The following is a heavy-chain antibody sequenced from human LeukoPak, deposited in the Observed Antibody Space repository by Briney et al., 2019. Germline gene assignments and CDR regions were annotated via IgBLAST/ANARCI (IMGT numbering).Heavy chain of an antibody. J-gene: IGHJ4*02. V-gene: IGHV3-30-3*01. CDR3: AKDRIVGAAGFFGSLDC. CDR1: GFTFSSYA. D-gene: IGHD1-26*01. CDR2: ISYDGSNK. Sequence: GGSLRLSCAASGFTFSSYAMHWVRQAPGKGLEWVAVISYDGSNKYYTDSVKGRFTISRDNSKNTLYLQMSSLRGDDTAVYYCAKDRIVGAAGFFGSLDCWGQGTLVTVSS.